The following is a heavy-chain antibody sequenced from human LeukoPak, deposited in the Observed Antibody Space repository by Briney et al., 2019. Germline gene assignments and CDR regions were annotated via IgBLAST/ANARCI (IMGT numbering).Heavy chain of an antibody. Sequence: PGRSLRLSCAASGFTFDDYAMHWVRQAPGKGLEWVSGISWNSGSIGYADSVKGRFTISRDNAKNSLYLQMNSLRAEDTALYYCAKDITRVEAVAGFDYWGQGTLVTVSS. CDR3: AKDITRVEAVAGFDY. CDR2: ISWNSGSI. V-gene: IGHV3-9*01. CDR1: GFTFDDYA. D-gene: IGHD6-19*01. J-gene: IGHJ4*02.